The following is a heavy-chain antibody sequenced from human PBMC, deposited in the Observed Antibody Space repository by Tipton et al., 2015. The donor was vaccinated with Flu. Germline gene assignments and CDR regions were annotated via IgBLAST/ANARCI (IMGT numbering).Heavy chain of an antibody. Sequence: TLSLTCSVSGYSIRSAYYWGWVRRPPGKGLEWIGTIYHSGTTYYNPSLKSRLTISVDTSKNQFSLRLSSVTAADTAVYYCARHTGYSVRGVIDHWGQGTLVTVSS. CDR2: IYHSGTT. V-gene: IGHV4-38-2*01. D-gene: IGHD3-10*02. J-gene: IGHJ4*02. CDR1: GYSIRSAYY. CDR3: ARHTGYSVRGVIDH.